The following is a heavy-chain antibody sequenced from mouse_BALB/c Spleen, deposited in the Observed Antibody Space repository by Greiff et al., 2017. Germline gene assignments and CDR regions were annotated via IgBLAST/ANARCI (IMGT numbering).Heavy chain of an antibody. CDR1: GYTFTSYY. CDR2: INPSNGGT. Sequence: VQLQQSGAELVKPGASVKLSCKASGYTFTSYYMYWVKQRPGQGLEWIGEINPSNGGTNYNEKFKSKATLTVDKSSSTAYMQLSSLTSEDSAVYYFTRISLITTVVAGYWGRGTTLTVSS. CDR3: TRISLITTVVAGY. D-gene: IGHD1-1*01. V-gene: IGHV1S81*02. J-gene: IGHJ2*01.